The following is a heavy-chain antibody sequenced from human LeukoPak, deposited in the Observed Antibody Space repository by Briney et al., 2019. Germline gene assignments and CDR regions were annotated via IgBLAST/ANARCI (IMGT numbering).Heavy chain of an antibody. CDR1: GFTFSSYS. V-gene: IGHV3-21*01. CDR3: ARWRGRQSEFDY. CDR2: ISSSNSYI. D-gene: IGHD1-1*01. Sequence: GGSLRLSCAASGFTFSSYSMNWVRQAPGKGLEWVSSISSSNSYIYYADSVKGRFTISRDNAKNSLYLQMDSLRAEDTAVYYCARWRGRQSEFDYWGQGTLVTVSS. J-gene: IGHJ4*02.